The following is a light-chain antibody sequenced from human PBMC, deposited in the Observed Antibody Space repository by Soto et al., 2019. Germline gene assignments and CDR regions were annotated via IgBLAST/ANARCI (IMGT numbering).Light chain of an antibody. J-gene: IGKJ5*01. CDR3: QQYENLPT. Sequence: DIPLTQSPSSVSASLAERVTIXLRASQGISSWLAWYQQKPGRAPKLLIYDASTLESGVPSRFSGSGSETEFTLTISRLQPEDIATYYCQQYENLPTFGQGTRLEIK. CDR1: QGISSW. V-gene: IGKV1-12*01. CDR2: DAS.